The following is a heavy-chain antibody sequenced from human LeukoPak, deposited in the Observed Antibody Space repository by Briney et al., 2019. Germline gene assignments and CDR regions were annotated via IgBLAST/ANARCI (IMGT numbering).Heavy chain of an antibody. V-gene: IGHV3-7*01. Sequence: PGGSLGLSCVASGVPFSSYWMSWVRQAPGKGLEWVANIKHDGTEKNYVDSVKGRFTISRDNAKNSLSLQMNSLRAEDTAVYYCARRDHGDYGEEYWGQGTLVTVSS. D-gene: IGHD4-17*01. CDR3: ARRDHGDYGEEY. CDR1: GVPFSSYW. CDR2: IKHDGTEK. J-gene: IGHJ4*02.